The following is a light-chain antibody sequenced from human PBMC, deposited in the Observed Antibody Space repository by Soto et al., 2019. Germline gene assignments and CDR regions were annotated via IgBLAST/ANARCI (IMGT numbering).Light chain of an antibody. J-gene: IGKJ2*01. CDR2: DAS. Sequence: DIQMTQSPSTLSASVGDRVTITCRASQSISGWLAWYQQKPGKAPNLLISDASSLESGVPSRFSGSGSGTEFTRTISGLQPDDFTTYYCQQYSSYSSFGQGTKLEIK. CDR1: QSISGW. CDR3: QQYSSYSS. V-gene: IGKV1-5*01.